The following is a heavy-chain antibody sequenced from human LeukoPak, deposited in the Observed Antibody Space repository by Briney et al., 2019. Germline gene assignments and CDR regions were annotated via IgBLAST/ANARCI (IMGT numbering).Heavy chain of an antibody. V-gene: IGHV3-66*01. Sequence: GGFLRLSCAASGFTVSSNYMSWVRQAPGKGLEWVSVIYSGGSTYYADSVKGRFTISRDNSKNTLYLQMNSLRAEDTAVYYCASTHGAAGLAFDYWGQGTLVTVSS. J-gene: IGHJ4*02. CDR3: ASTHGAAGLAFDY. CDR2: IYSGGST. D-gene: IGHD6-13*01. CDR1: GFTVSSNY.